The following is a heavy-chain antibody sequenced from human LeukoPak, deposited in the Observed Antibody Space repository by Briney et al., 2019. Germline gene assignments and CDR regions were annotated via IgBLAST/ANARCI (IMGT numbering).Heavy chain of an antibody. Sequence: GESLKISCKGSGYSFTSYWIGWVRQMPGKGLEWMGIIYPGDSDTGYSPSFQGQVTISADKSISTAYLQWSGLKASDTAMYYCARQGPNSGSYYGYWGQGTLVTVSS. D-gene: IGHD1-26*01. CDR2: IYPGDSDT. CDR1: GYSFTSYW. V-gene: IGHV5-51*01. CDR3: ARQGPNSGSYYGY. J-gene: IGHJ4*02.